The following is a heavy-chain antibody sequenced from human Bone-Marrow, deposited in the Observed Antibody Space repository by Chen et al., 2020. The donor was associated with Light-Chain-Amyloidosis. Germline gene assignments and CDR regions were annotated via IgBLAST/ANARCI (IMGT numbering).Heavy chain of an antibody. CDR3: AKDKPGVFAN. CDR1: GFFFASYA. V-gene: IGHV3-43*02. Sequence: EVQVVESGGGVAQPGGCLILPCLVSGFFFASYAMHWVRQVPGKGLEWLCLISGDGGNTDYADSVKGRFSVSRDKSKNSLYLQMNSLRAEDTAFYYCAKDKPGVFANWGQGTLVTVSS. CDR2: ISGDGGNT. D-gene: IGHD2-8*01. J-gene: IGHJ4*02.